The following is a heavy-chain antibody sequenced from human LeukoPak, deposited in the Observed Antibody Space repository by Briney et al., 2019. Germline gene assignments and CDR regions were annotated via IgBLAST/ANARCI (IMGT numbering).Heavy chain of an antibody. J-gene: IGHJ4*02. CDR1: GFTFSTYS. CDR3: ARGPRTGVFWSGYYMTDY. CDR2: INHSGST. V-gene: IGHV4-34*01. Sequence: GSLRLSCAASGFTFSTYSMNWVRQPPGKGLEWIGEINHSGSTNYNPSLKSRVTISVDTSKNQFSLKLSSVTAADTAVYYCARGPRTGVFWSGYYMTDYWGQGTLVTVSS. D-gene: IGHD3-3*01.